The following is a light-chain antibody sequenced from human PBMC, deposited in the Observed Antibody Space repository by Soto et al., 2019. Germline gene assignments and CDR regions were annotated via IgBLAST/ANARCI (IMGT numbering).Light chain of an antibody. J-gene: IGKJ2*01. Sequence: ENVLTQSPGTLSLSPGERATLSCRASQSVSSSYLAWYQQKPGQAPRLLIYGASSRATGIPDRFSGSGSGTDFTLTISRLEPEEFAVYYCLQYGSSPYTFGQGTKLEIK. CDR2: GAS. V-gene: IGKV3-20*01. CDR1: QSVSSSY. CDR3: LQYGSSPYT.